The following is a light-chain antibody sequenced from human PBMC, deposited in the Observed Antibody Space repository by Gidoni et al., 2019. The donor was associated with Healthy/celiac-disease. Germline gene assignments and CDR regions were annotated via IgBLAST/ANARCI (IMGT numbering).Light chain of an antibody. V-gene: IGLV3-25*03. CDR1: ALPKQY. J-gene: IGLJ2*01. CDR2: KDS. Sequence: SYELTQPPSVSVSPGQTARITCSGDALPKQYAYWYQQKPGQAPVLVIYKDSERPSGLPERFSGSSSGTTVTLTISGVQAEDEADYYCQTADSSAVFGGGTKLTVL. CDR3: QTADSSAV.